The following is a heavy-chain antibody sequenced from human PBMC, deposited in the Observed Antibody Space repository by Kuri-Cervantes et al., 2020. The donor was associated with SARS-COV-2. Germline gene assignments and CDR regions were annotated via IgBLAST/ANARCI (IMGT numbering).Heavy chain of an antibody. J-gene: IGHJ4*02. CDR3: ARGINDYADYGLDY. CDR2: IYHSGST. V-gene: IGHV4-38-2*01. Sequence: SQTLSLTCAVSGYSISSGYYWGWIRQPPGKGLEWIGSIYHSGSTNYNPSFKSRATISADTSKNQFSLRLSSVTAADTAVYYCARGINDYADYGLDYWGQGTLVTVSS. D-gene: IGHD4-17*01. CDR1: GYSISSGYY.